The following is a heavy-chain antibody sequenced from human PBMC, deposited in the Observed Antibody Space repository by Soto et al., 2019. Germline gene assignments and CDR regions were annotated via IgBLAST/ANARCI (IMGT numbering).Heavy chain of an antibody. V-gene: IGHV3-30*18. Sequence: QVQLVESGGGVVQPGRSLRLSCAASGFTFSSYGMHWVRQAPGKGLEWVAVISYDGSNKYYADSVKGRFTISRDNSKNTLYLQMNSLRAEDTAVYYCAKDRRGGDYYYGMDVWGQGTTVTVSS. D-gene: IGHD3-16*01. CDR3: AKDRRGGDYYYGMDV. CDR1: GFTFSSYG. CDR2: ISYDGSNK. J-gene: IGHJ6*02.